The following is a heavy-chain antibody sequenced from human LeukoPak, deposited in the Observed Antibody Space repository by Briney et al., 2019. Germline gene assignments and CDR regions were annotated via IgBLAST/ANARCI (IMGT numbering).Heavy chain of an antibody. J-gene: IGHJ4*02. CDR2: ISGSGGST. CDR3: AITPTRYDILTGYYKYSPPIDY. Sequence: PGGSLRLSCAASGFTFSSYAMSWVRQAPGKGLEWVSAISGSGGSTYYADSVKGRFTISRDNSKNTLYLQMNSLRAEDTAVYYCAITPTRYDILTGYYKYSPPIDYWGQGTLVTVSS. V-gene: IGHV3-23*01. CDR1: GFTFSSYA. D-gene: IGHD3-9*01.